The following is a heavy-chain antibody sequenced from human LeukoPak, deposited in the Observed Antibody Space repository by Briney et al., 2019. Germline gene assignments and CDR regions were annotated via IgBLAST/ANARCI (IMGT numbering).Heavy chain of an antibody. CDR2: ITTSDGNT. CDR1: GFTFSSYT. Sequence: GGSLRLSCAASGFTFSSYTMSWVRQAPGKGLEWVSTITTSDGNTYYADSVKGRFTISRDNSKNTLYLQMHSLRAEDTAVYYCAREVVVTAIRNYYYGMDVWGQGTTVTVSS. D-gene: IGHD2-21*02. CDR3: AREVVVTAIRNYYYGMDV. J-gene: IGHJ6*02. V-gene: IGHV3-23*01.